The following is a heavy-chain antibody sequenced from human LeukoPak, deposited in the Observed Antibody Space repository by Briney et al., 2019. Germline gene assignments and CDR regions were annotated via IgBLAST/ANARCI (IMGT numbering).Heavy chain of an antibody. V-gene: IGHV3-48*04. Sequence: GGSLRLSCAASGFTFSSNSMNWVRRAPGKGLEWVSYISSKSTTTYYADSVKGRSTISRDNAKNSLHLQMNSLRAEDTAVYYCATFGVIVRNDYLDYWGRGALVAVSS. CDR3: ATFGVIVRNDYLDY. D-gene: IGHD3-3*01. CDR1: GFTFSSNS. CDR2: ISSKSTTT. J-gene: IGHJ4*02.